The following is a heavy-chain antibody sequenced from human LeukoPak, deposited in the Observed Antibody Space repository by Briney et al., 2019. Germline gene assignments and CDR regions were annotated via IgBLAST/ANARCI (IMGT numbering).Heavy chain of an antibody. Sequence: SETLSLTCAVSGGSISNYYWSWIRQPPGKGLEWIGYIYYTGSTNSNPSLRSRVTISVDTSKNQFSLKLSSVTAADTAVYYCARTRGTTYLYYFDYWGQGTLVTVSS. CDR2: IYYTGST. CDR1: GGSISNYY. V-gene: IGHV4-59*01. J-gene: IGHJ4*02. CDR3: ARTRGTTYLYYFDY. D-gene: IGHD1-7*01.